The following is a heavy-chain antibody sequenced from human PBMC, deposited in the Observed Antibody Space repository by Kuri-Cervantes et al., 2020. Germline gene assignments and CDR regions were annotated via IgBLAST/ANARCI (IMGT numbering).Heavy chain of an antibody. V-gene: IGHV3-33*01. CDR3: ARGRWELLYYGMDV. CDR1: GFTFSSYG. Sequence: GESLKISCAASGFTFSSYGMHWVRQAPGKGLEWVAVIWYDGSNKYYADSVKGRFTITRDNAKNTTYLQMNSLRAEDTAVYYCARGRWELLYYGMDVWGQGTTVTVSS. CDR2: IWYDGSNK. D-gene: IGHD1-26*01. J-gene: IGHJ6*02.